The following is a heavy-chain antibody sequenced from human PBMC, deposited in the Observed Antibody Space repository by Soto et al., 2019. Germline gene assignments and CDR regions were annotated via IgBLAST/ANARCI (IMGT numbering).Heavy chain of an antibody. V-gene: IGHV3-21*01. Sequence: PGGSLRLSCAAFGFTFSSYRMNWVCQAPGKGLEWVAAISSSSSYIYYADSVKGRFTISRDNAKNSLYLQMNSLRAEDTAVYYCARALIEATAHGSGSYYNVNAFDIWGQATMVTVSS. D-gene: IGHD3-10*01. J-gene: IGHJ3*02. CDR2: ISSSSSYI. CDR3: ARALIEATAHGSGSYYNVNAFDI. CDR1: GFTFSSYR.